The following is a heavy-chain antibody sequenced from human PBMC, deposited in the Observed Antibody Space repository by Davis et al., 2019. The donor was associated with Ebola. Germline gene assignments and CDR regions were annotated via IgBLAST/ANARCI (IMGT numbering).Heavy chain of an antibody. D-gene: IGHD2-15*01. J-gene: IGHJ6*04. V-gene: IGHV3-7*01. CDR3: ARDDPVEEYCSGGSCYPYYFYGMDV. CDR2: IKQDGSEK. Sequence: GESLKISCAASGFTFSSYWMSWVRQAPGKGLEWVANIKQDGSEKYYVDSVKGRFTISRDNAKNSLYLQMNSLRVEDTAVYYCARDDPVEEYCSGGSCYPYYFYGMDVWGSGTTVTVSS. CDR1: GFTFSSYW.